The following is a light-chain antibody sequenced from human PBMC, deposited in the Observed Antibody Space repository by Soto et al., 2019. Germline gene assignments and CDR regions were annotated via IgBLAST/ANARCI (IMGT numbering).Light chain of an antibody. CDR1: HSVSSSY. Sequence: DIVLTQSPGTLSLSPGERATLSCRASHSVSSSYLAGYQQKPRQAPTHLIYYASSRAPGVPARFSGSGSGTDFTPTISRLEPEDFAVYHCQQYGSSHLITFGQGTRLEIK. CDR3: QQYGSSHLIT. CDR2: YAS. V-gene: IGKV3-20*01. J-gene: IGKJ5*01.